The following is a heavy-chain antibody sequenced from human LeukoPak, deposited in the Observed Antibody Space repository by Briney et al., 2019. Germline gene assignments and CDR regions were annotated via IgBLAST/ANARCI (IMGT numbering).Heavy chain of an antibody. CDR2: IYTSGST. V-gene: IGHV4-4*07. J-gene: IGHJ5*02. CDR1: GGPISSYY. CDR3: ARVKGSAVLDP. Sequence: SSETLSLTCTVSGGPISSYYWSWVRQPAGKGLEWIGRIYTSGSTNYNPSLKSRVTMSVDTSKNQFSLKLSSVTAADTAVYYCARVKGSAVLDPWGQGTLVTVSS.